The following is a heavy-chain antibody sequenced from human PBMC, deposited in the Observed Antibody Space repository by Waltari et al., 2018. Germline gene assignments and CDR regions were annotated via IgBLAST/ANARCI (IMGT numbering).Heavy chain of an antibody. CDR3: ARGHYYDTDGFYEYAYDV. Sequence: EVHLVESGGGLVQRGGSLSISCEASGFIVKNNSLICVRQAPGKGLEWVSIIYSGGTTFYADSVKGRFTISRDNSKNTIFLQMTRLSAEDTAVYYCARGHYYDTDGFYEYAYDVWGQGTAVTVSS. D-gene: IGHD3-22*01. V-gene: IGHV3-66*01. CDR2: IYSGGTT. CDR1: GFIVKNNS. J-gene: IGHJ3*01.